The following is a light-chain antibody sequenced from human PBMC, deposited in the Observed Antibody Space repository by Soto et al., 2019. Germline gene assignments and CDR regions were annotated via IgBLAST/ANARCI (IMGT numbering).Light chain of an antibody. J-gene: IGLJ2*01. Sequence: QSALTQPASVSGSPGQSITISCTGTSSDIGGLYNYVSWYQQHPGKAPKLLIYDVNDRPSGVSDRFSCSKSGNTASLTISGLQAEDEAVYFCSAYSSGATHVVFGGGTKLTVL. CDR3: SAYSSGATHVV. CDR1: SSDIGGLYNY. V-gene: IGLV2-14*01. CDR2: DVN.